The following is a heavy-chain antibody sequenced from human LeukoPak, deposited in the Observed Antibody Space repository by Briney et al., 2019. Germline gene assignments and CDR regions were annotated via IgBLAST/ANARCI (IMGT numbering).Heavy chain of an antibody. CDR3: ARTYCGGDCYIDY. Sequence: PSETLSLTCTVSGGSISSYYWSWIRQPPGKGLEWIGYISYSGSTNYNPSLKSRVTISVDTSKNQFSLKLSSVTAADTAVFYCARTYCGGDCYIDYWGQGTLVTASS. CDR2: ISYSGST. D-gene: IGHD2-21*02. CDR1: GGSISSYY. V-gene: IGHV4-59*08. J-gene: IGHJ4*02.